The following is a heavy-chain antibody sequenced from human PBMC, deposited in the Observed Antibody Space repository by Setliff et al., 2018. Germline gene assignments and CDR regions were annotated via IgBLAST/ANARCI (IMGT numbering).Heavy chain of an antibody. D-gene: IGHD4-4*01. CDR1: GFTFSSYA. V-gene: IGHV3-15*01. CDR2: IKSSIEGATS. J-gene: IGHJ5*02. Sequence: GGSLRLSCAASGFTFSSYAMNWVRQGPGKGLEWVGRIKSSIEGATSDYGAPAKGRFTISRDDSKNMIFLQMNNLKIEDTGYYYCATGPRDSRNYLTWLGSWGQGTLVTVSS. CDR3: ATGPRDSRNYLTWLGS.